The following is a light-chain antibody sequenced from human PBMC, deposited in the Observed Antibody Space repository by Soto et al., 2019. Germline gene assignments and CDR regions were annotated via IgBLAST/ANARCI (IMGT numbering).Light chain of an antibody. J-gene: IGLJ1*01. CDR3: SLYTSENTYV. CDR1: STDFVSYNR. V-gene: IGLV2-18*01. Sequence: QSGLTQPPSGSGSPGQSVTISCTGTSTDFVSYNRVSWYQQPPGTAPKLIIYEASNRPSGVPDRFSGSKSGNTASLTISGLQAADEADYYCSLYTSENTYVFGTGTKVTVL. CDR2: EAS.